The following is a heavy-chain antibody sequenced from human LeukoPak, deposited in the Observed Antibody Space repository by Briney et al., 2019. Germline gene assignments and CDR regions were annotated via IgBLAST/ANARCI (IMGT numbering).Heavy chain of an antibody. D-gene: IGHD4-17*01. Sequence: GGSLRLSCEAAAFTFSSCGMSWVRQTPGKGLEWVSCISGSGGRTYQADCVKGRLNISRDNSKNTLYLQMSSLRAEDTAVYYCAKSPADYGDALFECWGQGTLVTVSS. V-gene: IGHV3-23*01. CDR2: ISGSGGRT. J-gene: IGHJ4*02. CDR1: AFTFSSCG. CDR3: AKSPADYGDALFEC.